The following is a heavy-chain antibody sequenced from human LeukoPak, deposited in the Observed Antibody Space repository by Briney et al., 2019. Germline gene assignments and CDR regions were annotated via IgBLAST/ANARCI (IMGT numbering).Heavy chain of an antibody. J-gene: IGHJ3*02. CDR2: ITSGTRT. D-gene: IGHD2-2*01. CDR1: GFTFSSHG. Sequence: GGSLRLSCVASGFTFSSHGMNWVRQAPGKGLEWVSGITSGTRTYYADSVKGRFAISRDNSKNTMYLQMNSLRAEDTAVYYCARGTHTRGDIVVVPAATHDAFDIWGQGTMVTVSS. V-gene: IGHV3-23*01. CDR3: ARGTHTRGDIVVVPAATHDAFDI.